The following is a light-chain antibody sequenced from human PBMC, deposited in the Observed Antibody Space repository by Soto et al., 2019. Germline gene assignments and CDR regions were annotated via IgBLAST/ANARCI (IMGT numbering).Light chain of an antibody. V-gene: IGLV6-57*02. CDR1: SGSIASNY. CDR2: EDN. Sequence: FMLTQPHSVSESPGKTVTISCTGSSGSIASNYVQWYQQRPGSAPTTVIYEDNQRPSGVPDRFSGSIDSSSNSASLTISGLKTEDEADYYCQSYDSSNHNWVFGGGTKVTVL. J-gene: IGLJ3*02. CDR3: QSYDSSNHNWV.